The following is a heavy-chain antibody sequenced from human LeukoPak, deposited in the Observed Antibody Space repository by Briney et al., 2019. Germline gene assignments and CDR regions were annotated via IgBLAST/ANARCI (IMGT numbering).Heavy chain of an antibody. J-gene: IGHJ4*02. Sequence: SETLSLTCAVNGGSFSGYYWIWIRQPPGKGLEWIGEIHHTGRTNYNPSLKSRVTISVDKSKNQFSLKLTSVTAADTAVYYCARNGDYSADSWGQGTLLTVSS. D-gene: IGHD4-17*01. CDR1: GGSFSGYY. V-gene: IGHV4-34*01. CDR3: ARNGDYSADS. CDR2: IHHTGRT.